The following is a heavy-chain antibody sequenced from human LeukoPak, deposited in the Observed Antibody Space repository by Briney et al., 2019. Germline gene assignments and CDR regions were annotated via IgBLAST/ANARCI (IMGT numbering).Heavy chain of an antibody. D-gene: IGHD5-18*01. V-gene: IGHV3-21*01. CDR1: GFTFSSYS. CDR2: ISSSSSYI. CDR3: ARGVVDTASPDYFDY. J-gene: IGHJ4*02. Sequence: GGSLRLSCAASGFTFSSYSMNWVRQAPGKGLEWVSSISSSSSYIYYADSVKGRFTISRDNAKNSLYLQMNSVRAEDTAVYYCARGVVDTASPDYFDYWGQGTLVTVSS.